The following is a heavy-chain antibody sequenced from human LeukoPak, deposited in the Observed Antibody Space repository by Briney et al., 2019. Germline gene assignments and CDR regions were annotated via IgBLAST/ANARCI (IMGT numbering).Heavy chain of an antibody. J-gene: IGHJ4*02. V-gene: IGHV3-53*01. D-gene: IGHD6-19*01. CDR3: VGATRWLAYDY. CDR1: GFTVSSY. Sequence: GGSLRFSCAASGFTVSSYMSWVRQAPGKGLEWVSVIYDGGNTNYADSVKGRFTISRDTSKNTLFLQMNSLRAEDTGVYYCVGATRWLAYDYWGQGTLVTVSS. CDR2: IYDGGNT.